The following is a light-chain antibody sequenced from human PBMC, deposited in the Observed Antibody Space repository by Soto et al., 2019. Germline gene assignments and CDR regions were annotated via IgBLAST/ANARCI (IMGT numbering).Light chain of an antibody. V-gene: IGLV2-23*01. Sequence: QSALTQPASVSGSPGQSITISCTGTSSDVGSYNLVSWYQHHPGKAPKCIIYEDSERPSGVSNRFSGSKSGNTASLTISGLQAEDDAHYYCCSNAGSDTLVFGGGTKVTVL. CDR3: CSNAGSDTLV. J-gene: IGLJ3*02. CDR2: EDS. CDR1: SSDVGSYNL.